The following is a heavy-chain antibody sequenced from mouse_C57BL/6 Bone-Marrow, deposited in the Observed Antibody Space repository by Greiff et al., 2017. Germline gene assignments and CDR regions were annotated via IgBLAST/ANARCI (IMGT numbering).Heavy chain of an antibody. CDR2: ISYDGSN. CDR1: GYSITSGYY. CDR3: AREGGQLRLLDY. J-gene: IGHJ2*01. Sequence: EVKLMESGPGLVKPSQSLSLTCSVTGYSITSGYYWNWIRQFPGNKLEWMGYISYDGSNNYNPSLKNRISITRDTSKNQFFLKLNSVTTEDTATYYCAREGGQLRLLDYWGQGTTLTGSS. D-gene: IGHD3-2*02. V-gene: IGHV3-6*01.